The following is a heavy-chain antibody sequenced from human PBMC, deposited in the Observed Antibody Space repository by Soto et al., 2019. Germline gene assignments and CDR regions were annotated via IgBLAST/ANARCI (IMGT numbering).Heavy chain of an antibody. J-gene: IGHJ5*02. V-gene: IGHV4-30-4*01. D-gene: IGHD6-19*01. CDR1: GGSISSGDYY. Sequence: SETLSLTCTVSGGSISSGDYYWSWIRQPPGKGLEWIGYIYYSGSTYYNPSLKSRVTISVDTSKNQFSLKLSSVTAADTAVYYCARDVRFSTGWYDRDNRFDPWGQGTLVTVSS. CDR2: IYYSGST. CDR3: ARDVRFSTGWYDRDNRFDP.